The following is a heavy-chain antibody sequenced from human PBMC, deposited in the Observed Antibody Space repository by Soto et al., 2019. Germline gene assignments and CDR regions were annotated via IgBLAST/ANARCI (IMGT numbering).Heavy chain of an antibody. D-gene: IGHD2-8*02. V-gene: IGHV3-48*01. CDR2: IRSSGATK. CDR1: GFPFRNYS. CDR3: ASSHYYSGRGFPVPFAF. J-gene: IGHJ4*01. Sequence: GGSLRLSCGASGFPFRNYSMNWVRQAPGKVLEWVSHIRSSGATKYYADAVKGRFTISRDNAKNSLYLQMNSLRVDDTAVYYCASSHYYSGRGFPVPFAFWGHGTLVTVSS.